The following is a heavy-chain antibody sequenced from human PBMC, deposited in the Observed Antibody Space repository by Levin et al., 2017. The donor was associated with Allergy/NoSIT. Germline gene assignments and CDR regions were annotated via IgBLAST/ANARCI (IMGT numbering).Heavy chain of an antibody. CDR3: ARGYSTNWFYYFDS. J-gene: IGHJ4*02. CDR1: GESFTGYY. Sequence: SQTLSLTCAVYGESFTGYYWNWIRQPPGKGLEWIGEINHSGSTNYNPSLKSRVTISLDTSKNQFSLKLNSVTAADPAVYYCARGYSTNWFYYFDSWGQGTLVTVSS. D-gene: IGHD6-13*01. V-gene: IGHV4-34*01. CDR2: INHSGST.